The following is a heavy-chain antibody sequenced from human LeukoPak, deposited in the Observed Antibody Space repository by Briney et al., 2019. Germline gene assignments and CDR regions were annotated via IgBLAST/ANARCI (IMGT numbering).Heavy chain of an antibody. CDR2: ISAYNGNT. J-gene: IGHJ4*02. V-gene: IGHV1-18*01. D-gene: IGHD2-15*01. CDR1: GYTFTSYG. CDR3: AIGGYCSGGSCYAWSPFYFDY. Sequence: GASVKVSCKASGYTFTSYGISWVRQAPGQGLEWMGWISAYNGNTNYAQKLQGRVTMTTDTSTSTAYMELRSLRSDDTAVYYCAIGGYCSGGSCYAWSPFYFDYWGQGTLVTVSS.